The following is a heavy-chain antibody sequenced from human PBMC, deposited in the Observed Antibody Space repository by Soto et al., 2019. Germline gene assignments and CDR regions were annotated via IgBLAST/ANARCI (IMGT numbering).Heavy chain of an antibody. CDR2: IIPILGIA. Sequence: ASVKVSCKASGGTFSSYTISWVRQAPGQGLEWMGRIIPILGIANYAQKFQGRVTITADKSTSTAYMELSSLRSEDTAVYYCARDGNLEHSSSAFDYWGQGTLVTVSS. CDR3: ARDGNLEHSSSAFDY. J-gene: IGHJ4*02. V-gene: IGHV1-69*04. CDR1: GGTFSSYT. D-gene: IGHD6-25*01.